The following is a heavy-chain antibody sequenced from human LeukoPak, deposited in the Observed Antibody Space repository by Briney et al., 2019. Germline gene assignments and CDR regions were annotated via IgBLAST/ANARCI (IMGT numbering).Heavy chain of an antibody. CDR2: IYYSGST. Sequence: SETLSLTCTVSGGSISSSSYYWGWIRQPPGKGLEWIGSIYYSGSTYYNPSLKSRVTISVDTSKNQFSLKLSSVTAADTAVYYCARDLVGATTSLYYYYYMDVWGKGTTVTISS. CDR3: ARDLVGATTSLYYYYYMDV. V-gene: IGHV4-39*07. CDR1: GGSISSSSYY. D-gene: IGHD1-26*01. J-gene: IGHJ6*03.